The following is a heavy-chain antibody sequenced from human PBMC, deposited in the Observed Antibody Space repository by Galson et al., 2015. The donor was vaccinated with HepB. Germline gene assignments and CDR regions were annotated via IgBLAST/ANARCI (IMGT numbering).Heavy chain of an antibody. Sequence: SVKVSCKASGYTFTSYGISWVRQAPGQGLEWMGWISAYNGNTNYAQKLQGRVTMTTDTSTSTAYMELRSLRSDDTAVYYCARDYYDSSGYYYSYYYYGMDVWGQGTTVTVSS. CDR1: GYTFTSYG. D-gene: IGHD3-22*01. J-gene: IGHJ6*02. CDR3: ARDYYDSSGYYYSYYYYGMDV. CDR2: ISAYNGNT. V-gene: IGHV1-18*04.